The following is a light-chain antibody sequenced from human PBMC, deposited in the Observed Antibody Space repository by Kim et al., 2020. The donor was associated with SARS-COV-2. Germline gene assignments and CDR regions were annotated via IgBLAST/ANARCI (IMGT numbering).Light chain of an antibody. J-gene: IGKJ2*02. Sequence: SASIGDRVTITCQASQDIDGHLDWYQQRPGKAPKLLMYDVSSLYTGVPLRFTGDGVGTHFTLTTTTLQPEDIATYYCQQYDAVPRTFGQRTKLEI. CDR2: DVS. V-gene: IGKV1-33*01. CDR1: QDIDGH. CDR3: QQYDAVPRT.